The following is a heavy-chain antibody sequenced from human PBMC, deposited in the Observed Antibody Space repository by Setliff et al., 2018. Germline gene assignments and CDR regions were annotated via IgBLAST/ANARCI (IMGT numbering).Heavy chain of an antibody. CDR2: ISSSGSTI. CDR3: AKDHSYDFWAGILNPF. CDR1: GFTFSRYW. V-gene: IGHV3-48*03. Sequence: GGSLRLSCVASGFTFSRYWMSWVRQAPGKGLEWVSYISSSGSTIYYADSVKGRFTISRDNAKNSLYLQMNSLRAEDTAVYYCAKDHSYDFWAGILNPFWGQGTLVTVSS. J-gene: IGHJ4*02. D-gene: IGHD3-3*01.